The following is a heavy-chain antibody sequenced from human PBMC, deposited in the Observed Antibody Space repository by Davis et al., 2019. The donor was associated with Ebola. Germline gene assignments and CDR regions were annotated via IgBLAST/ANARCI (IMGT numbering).Heavy chain of an antibody. V-gene: IGHV3-33*01. J-gene: IGHJ4*02. CDR3: GGDRAMFRVGLIDY. CDR2: IWYDGSNK. Sequence: GESLKISCATSGFTLRYYGMHWVRQSPGKGLEWVAAIWYDGSNKYYADSVKGRFTISRDNSKNALYLQMNSLRAEDTAVYYCGGDRAMFRVGLIDYWGQGTLVTVSS. D-gene: IGHD3-10*01. CDR1: GFTLRYYG.